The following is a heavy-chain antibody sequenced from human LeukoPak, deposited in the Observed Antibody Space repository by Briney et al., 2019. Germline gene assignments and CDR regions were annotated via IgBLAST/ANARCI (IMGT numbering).Heavy chain of an antibody. CDR1: GGSISSHY. CDR2: IYTSGST. D-gene: IGHD3-22*01. CDR3: ARSGYYYYQYYFDY. V-gene: IGHV4-4*07. J-gene: IGHJ4*02. Sequence: SETLSLTCTVSGGSISSHYWSWIRQPAGKGLEWIGLIYTSGSTNYNPSLKSRVTMSVDTSKNQFSLRLSSVTAADTAVYYCARSGYYYYQYYFDYWGQGTLVTVSS.